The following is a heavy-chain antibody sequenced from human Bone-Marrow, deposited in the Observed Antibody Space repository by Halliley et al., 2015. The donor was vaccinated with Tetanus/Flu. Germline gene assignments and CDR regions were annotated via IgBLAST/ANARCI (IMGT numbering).Heavy chain of an antibody. V-gene: IGHV3-7*01. CDR3: ARDQRGTDTRNDAFDI. J-gene: IGHJ3*02. CDR2: IKPDGSEK. CDR1: GFMFSNYW. D-gene: IGHD2-15*01. Sequence: SGFMFSNYWISWVRQAPGKGLEWVADIKPDGSEKYYVDSVKGRFSISRDNAKSSLYLEMRSLRAEDTAVYYCARDQRGTDTRNDAFDIWGQGTMVTVTS.